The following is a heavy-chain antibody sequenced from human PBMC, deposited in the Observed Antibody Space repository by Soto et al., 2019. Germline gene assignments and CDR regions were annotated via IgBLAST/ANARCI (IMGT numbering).Heavy chain of an antibody. V-gene: IGHV3-7*05. CDR3: ARDHREATGLPIPLY. CDR2: IKQDGSEK. J-gene: IGHJ4*02. Sequence: GGSLRLSCASSGFTFSSCWMSWVRQAPGKGLEWVANIKQDGSEKYYVDSVKGRFTISRDNAKNSLSLQMNSLRAEDTAVYYCARDHREATGLPIPLYWGQGTLVTVSS. CDR1: GFTFSSCW.